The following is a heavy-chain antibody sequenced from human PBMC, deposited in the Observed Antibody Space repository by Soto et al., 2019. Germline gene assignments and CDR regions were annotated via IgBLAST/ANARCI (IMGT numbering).Heavy chain of an antibody. V-gene: IGHV3-74*01. J-gene: IGHJ5*01. D-gene: IGHD3-10*02. CDR1: RGAFGDYW. CDR3: ARDVPPKWFDS. CDR2: INRDANDI. Sequence: EVPLVESGGGLVQPGGSLRLSCEASRGAFGDYWMHWVRQAPGKGLVWVSRINRDANDIIYADSVKGRFTASRDNAKNMVFLQMNSLTVEDTAVYYCARDVPPKWFDSWGQGTLVTVSS.